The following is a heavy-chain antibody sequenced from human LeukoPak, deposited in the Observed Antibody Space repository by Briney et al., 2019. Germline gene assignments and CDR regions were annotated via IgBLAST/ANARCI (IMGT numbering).Heavy chain of an antibody. D-gene: IGHD5-18*01. V-gene: IGHV1-2*02. CDR3: ARGDTAMVRHTLTYYYYYMDV. Sequence: GASVKVSCKASGYTFTGYYMHWVRQAPGQGLEWMGWINPNSGGTNYAQKFQGRVTMTRDTSISTAYMELSRLRSDDTAVYYCARGDTAMVRHTLTYYYYYMDVWGKGTTVTISS. J-gene: IGHJ6*03. CDR1: GYTFTGYY. CDR2: INPNSGGT.